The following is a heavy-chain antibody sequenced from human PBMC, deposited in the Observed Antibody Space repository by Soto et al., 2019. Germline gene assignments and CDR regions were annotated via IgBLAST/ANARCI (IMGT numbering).Heavy chain of an antibody. CDR2: LLYRGTA. J-gene: IGHJ4*02. CDR3: AREKDFILGGYGFGY. V-gene: IGHV4-59*01. Sequence: QVQLQESGPRLVKPSETLSLTCSVSDSSMSPYYWTWFRQAPGKGLEWIGHLLYRGTATYNPALQGRVTISLETSKKQVSLELSFVVAADTAVYFCAREKDFILGGYGFGYWGPGTLVTVSS. CDR1: DSSMSPYY. D-gene: IGHD1-26*01.